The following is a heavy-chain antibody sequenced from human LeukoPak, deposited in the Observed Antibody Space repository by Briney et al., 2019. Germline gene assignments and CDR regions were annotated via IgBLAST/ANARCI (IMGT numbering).Heavy chain of an antibody. CDR2: IKQDGSEK. Sequence: PGGSLRLSCAASGFTFSSYWMSWVRQAPGKGLEWVANIKQDGSEKYYVDSVEGRFIISRDNARNSLYLQMNRLRAEDTAVYYCARRGYPTSPVGAFDIWGQGTMVTVSS. D-gene: IGHD3-22*01. CDR1: GFTFSSYW. J-gene: IGHJ3*02. V-gene: IGHV3-7*01. CDR3: ARRGYPTSPVGAFDI.